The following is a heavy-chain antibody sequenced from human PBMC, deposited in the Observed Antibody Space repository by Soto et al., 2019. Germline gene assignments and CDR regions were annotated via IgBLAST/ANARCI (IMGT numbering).Heavy chain of an antibody. CDR1: SYTFSNYG. D-gene: IGHD2-2*01. V-gene: IGHV1-18*04. CDR3: ARVVPGAEAWFGP. J-gene: IGHJ5*02. Sequence: SVKVSFKTSSYTFSNYGITWVRQAPGQPLEWLGWISLYSDGTNYAQKFQGRVSMTTDTSTTTAYMELRSLRSDDTAVYYCARVVPGAEAWFGPWGQGTLVTVSS. CDR2: ISLYSDGT.